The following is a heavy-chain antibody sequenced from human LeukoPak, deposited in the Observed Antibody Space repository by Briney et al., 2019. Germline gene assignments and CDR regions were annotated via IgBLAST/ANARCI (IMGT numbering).Heavy chain of an antibody. CDR2: IYYSGSTY. J-gene: IGHJ1*01. CDR3: ARQYYYDGSGPFQH. Sequence: PSETLSLTCTVSGGSISSYYWSWIRQPPGKGLEWIGYIYYSGSTYYYNPSLKSRVTMSVDTSKNQFSLKLSSVTAADTAVYYCARQYYYDGSGPFQHWGQGTLVTVSS. V-gene: IGHV4-59*08. CDR1: GGSISSYY. D-gene: IGHD3-22*01.